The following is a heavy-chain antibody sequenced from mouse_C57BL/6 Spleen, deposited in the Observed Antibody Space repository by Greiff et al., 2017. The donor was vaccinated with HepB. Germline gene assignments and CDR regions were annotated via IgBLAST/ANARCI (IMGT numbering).Heavy chain of an antibody. J-gene: IGHJ1*03. V-gene: IGHV3-8*01. CDR1: GYSITSDY. CDR3: ARSPLYYGSSYWYFDV. D-gene: IGHD1-1*01. CDR2: ISYSGST. Sequence: VQLQQSGPGLAKPSQTLSLTCSVTGYSITSDYWNWIRKFPGNKLEYMGYISYSGSTYYNPSLKSRISITRDTSKNQYYLQLNSVTTEDTATYYCARSPLYYGSSYWYFDVWGTGTTVTVSS.